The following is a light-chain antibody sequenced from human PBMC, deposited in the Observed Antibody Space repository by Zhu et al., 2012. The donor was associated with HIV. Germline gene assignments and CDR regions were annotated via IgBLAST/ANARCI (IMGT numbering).Light chain of an antibody. Sequence: DIQMTQSPSTLSASVGDRVTITCRASQSVSNYLAWYQQKPGRAPKLLIYKTFTLESGVPSRFSGSGSGTEFTLTISSLQPDDLATYYCQQYNAHSTFGQGRRWKSN. J-gene: IGKJ1*01. CDR3: QQYNAHST. CDR2: KTF. CDR1: QSVSNY. V-gene: IGKV1-5*03.